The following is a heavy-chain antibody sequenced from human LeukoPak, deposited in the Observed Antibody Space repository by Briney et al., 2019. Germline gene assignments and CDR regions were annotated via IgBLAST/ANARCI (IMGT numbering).Heavy chain of an antibody. Sequence: TLSLTCTVSGGSISSHYWGWIRQPPGKGLEWIGSMYYRGSTYHNPSLKRRVTISVDTSKNQFSLKLSSVTAADTAVYYCATTTIRLGYWGQGTLVTVSS. D-gene: IGHD1-26*01. CDR2: MYYRGST. CDR3: ATTTIRLGY. CDR1: GGSISSHY. J-gene: IGHJ4*02. V-gene: IGHV4-39*07.